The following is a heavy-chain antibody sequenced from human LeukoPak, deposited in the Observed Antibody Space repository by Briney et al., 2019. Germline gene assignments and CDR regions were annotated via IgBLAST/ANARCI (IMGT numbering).Heavy chain of an antibody. CDR3: ARDPGSY. CDR1: GFTFSNNI. CDR2: ISDDGSNK. V-gene: IGHV3-30-3*01. J-gene: IGHJ4*02. Sequence: GRSLRLSCAASGFTFSNNIMHWVCQAPGKGLEWVAVISDDGSNKYYADSVKGRFTISRDNSKNTLYLQMNSLRVEDTAVYYCARDPGSYWGQGTLVTVSS.